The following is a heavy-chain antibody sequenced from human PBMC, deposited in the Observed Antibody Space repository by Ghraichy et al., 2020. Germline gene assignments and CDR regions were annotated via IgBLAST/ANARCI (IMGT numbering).Heavy chain of an antibody. CDR3: ASGRYGCNSGESFYFDY. Sequence: GGSLRLSCAASGFSFSSYWMSWVRQAPGKGLEWVANIKRDGSGKYYVDSVKGRFTISRDNAKNSLYLQMNSLRAEDTAVYYCASGRYGCNSGESFYFDYWGPRTLVIVSS. J-gene: IGHJ4*02. V-gene: IGHV3-7*01. D-gene: IGHD4-23*01. CDR1: GFSFSSYW. CDR2: IKRDGSGK.